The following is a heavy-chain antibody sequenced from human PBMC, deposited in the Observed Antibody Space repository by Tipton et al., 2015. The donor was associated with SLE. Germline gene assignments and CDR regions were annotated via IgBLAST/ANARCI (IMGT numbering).Heavy chain of an antibody. CDR3: ARGPLVEARFFDY. D-gene: IGHD1-26*01. CDR2: INHSGST. V-gene: IGHV4-34*01. J-gene: IGHJ4*02. Sequence: TLSLTCAVYGGSFSGYYWSWIRQPPGKGLEWIGEINHSGSTNYNPSLKSRVTISVDTSKNQFSLKLSSVTAADTAVYYCARGPLVEARFFDYWGQGTLVTVSS. CDR1: GGSFSGYY.